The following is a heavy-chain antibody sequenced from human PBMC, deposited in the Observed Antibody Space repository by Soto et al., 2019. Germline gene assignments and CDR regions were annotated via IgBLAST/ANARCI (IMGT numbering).Heavy chain of an antibody. CDR1: GYTFTSYD. CDR2: MNPNSGNT. Sequence: ASVKVSCKASGYTFTSYDINWVRQATGQGLEWMGWMNPNSGNTGYAQKFQGRVTMTTDTSTSTAYMELRSLRSDDTAVYYCAAAREAAAGRYYFDYWGQGTLVTVSS. D-gene: IGHD6-13*01. J-gene: IGHJ4*02. V-gene: IGHV1-8*01. CDR3: AAAREAAAGRYYFDY.